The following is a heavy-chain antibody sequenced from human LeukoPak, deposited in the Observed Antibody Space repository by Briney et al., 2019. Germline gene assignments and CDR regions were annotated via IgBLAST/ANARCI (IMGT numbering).Heavy chain of an antibody. CDR3: VRSYDS. V-gene: IGHV3-49*04. D-gene: IGHD3-10*01. CDR1: GFTFGHFA. CDR2: IRMKAFGGTA. J-gene: IGHJ4*02. Sequence: GGSLKLSCTASGFTFGHFAMSWARQAPGKGLEWIGFIRMKAFGGTAEYAASVKGRFAISRDDSNSIAYLQMDSLKTEDTGIYYCVRSYDSWGQGTLVIVSS.